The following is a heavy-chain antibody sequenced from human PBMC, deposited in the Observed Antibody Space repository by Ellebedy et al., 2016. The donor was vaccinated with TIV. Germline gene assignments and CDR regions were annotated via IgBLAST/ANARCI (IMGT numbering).Heavy chain of an antibody. CDR3: ARRGSYGDYAVQVNSWLDS. CDR2: IYQDGSVQ. V-gene: IGHV3-7*01. J-gene: IGHJ5*01. D-gene: IGHD4-17*01. CDR1: GFSFRSYW. Sequence: GESLKISCAATGFSFRSYWMSWVRQAPGKGLEWVANIYQDGSVQYYLDSLKGRFTISRDNAINSLFLQMNSLRAGDTAVYYCARRGSYGDYAVQVNSWLDSWGQGTLVIVSS.